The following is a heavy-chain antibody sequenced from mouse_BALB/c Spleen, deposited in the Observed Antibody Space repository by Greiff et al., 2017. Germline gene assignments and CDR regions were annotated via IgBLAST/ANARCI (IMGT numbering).Heavy chain of an antibody. CDR3: ARYGDYGNYGFAY. CDR2: ISYSGST. CDR1: GDSITSGY. D-gene: IGHD2-1*01. V-gene: IGHV3-8*02. Sequence: EVMLVESGPSLVKPSQTLSLTCSVTGDSITSGYWNWIRKFPGNKLEYMGYISYSGSTYYNPSLKSRISITRDTSKNQYYLQLNSVTTEDTATYYCARYGDYGNYGFAYWGQGTLVTVSA. J-gene: IGHJ3*01.